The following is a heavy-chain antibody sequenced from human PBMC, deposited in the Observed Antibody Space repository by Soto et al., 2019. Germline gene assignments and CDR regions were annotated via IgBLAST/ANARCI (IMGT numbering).Heavy chain of an antibody. Sequence: GGSLRLSCAASGFTFSSYSMNWVRQAPGKELEWVAVISNDGSNKYYADSVKGRFTISRDNSKNTLYLQMNSLRAEDTAVYYCARVGYSGYDYLPFDYWGQGTLVTVSS. D-gene: IGHD5-12*01. V-gene: IGHV3-30*03. CDR1: GFTFSSYS. CDR2: ISNDGSNK. J-gene: IGHJ4*02. CDR3: ARVGYSGYDYLPFDY.